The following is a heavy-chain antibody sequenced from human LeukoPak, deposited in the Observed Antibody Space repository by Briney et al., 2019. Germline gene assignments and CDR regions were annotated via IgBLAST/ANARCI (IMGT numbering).Heavy chain of an antibody. CDR1: GFTFSDYY. J-gene: IGHJ4*02. Sequence: PGGSLRLSCAASGFTFSDYYMSWIRQAPGKGLEWVSYISSSGSTIYYADSVKGRFTTSRDNAKNSLYLQMNSLRAEDTAVYYCARGSHSSNWYAFDYWGQGTLVTVSS. V-gene: IGHV3-11*01. CDR2: ISSSGSTI. CDR3: ARGSHSSNWYAFDY. D-gene: IGHD6-13*01.